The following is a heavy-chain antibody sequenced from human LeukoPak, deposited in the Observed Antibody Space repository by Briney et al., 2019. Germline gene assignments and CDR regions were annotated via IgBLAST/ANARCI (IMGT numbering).Heavy chain of an antibody. CDR2: INHSGST. D-gene: IGHD6-13*01. CDR1: GGSFSGYY. Sequence: SETLSLTCAVYGGSFSGYYWSWIRQPPGRGLEWIGEINHSGSTNYNPSLKSRVTISVDTSKNQFSLKLSSVTAADTAVYYCARGRRIAAAGRGVDYSGQGTLVTVSS. J-gene: IGHJ4*02. CDR3: ARGRRIAAAGRGVDY. V-gene: IGHV4-34*01.